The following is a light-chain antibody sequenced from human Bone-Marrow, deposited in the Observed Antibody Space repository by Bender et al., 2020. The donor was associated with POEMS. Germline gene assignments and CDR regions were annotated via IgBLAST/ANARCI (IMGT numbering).Light chain of an antibody. CDR1: TSNIGAAYD. V-gene: IGLV1-40*01. Sequence: QSVLTPPPSVSEAPGQRVTISCTGNTSNIGAAYDVHWYQQLPGKTPKLLIYSNFHRPSGIPDRFSGSKSGSSASLAITGLQAEDEADYYCQSYDNSLGGWVFGGGTKLTVL. CDR2: SNF. J-gene: IGLJ3*02. CDR3: QSYDNSLGGWV.